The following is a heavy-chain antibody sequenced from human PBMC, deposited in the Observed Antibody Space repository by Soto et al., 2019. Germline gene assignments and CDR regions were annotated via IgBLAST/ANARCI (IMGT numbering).Heavy chain of an antibody. J-gene: IGHJ4*02. D-gene: IGHD5-18*01. CDR3: AKDRRGYSYGTWYFDY. Sequence: EVQLLESGGGLVQPGGSLRLSCSASGFTFSTYAMSWVRLAPGKGLEWVSAITGSGVTTYYADSVKGWFPISRDNSKNTLFLQMNSLRAEDTAVYYCAKDRRGYSYGTWYFDYWGQGTLVTVSS. CDR1: GFTFSTYA. V-gene: IGHV3-23*01. CDR2: ITGSGVTT.